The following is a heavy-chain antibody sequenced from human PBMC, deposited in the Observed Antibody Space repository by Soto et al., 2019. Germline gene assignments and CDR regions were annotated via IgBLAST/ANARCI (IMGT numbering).Heavy chain of an antibody. CDR1: GFTFSSYG. Sequence: QVQLVESGGGVVQPGRSLRLSCAASGFTFSSYGMHWVRQAPGKGLEWVAVIWYDGSNKYYADSVKGRFTISRDNSKNPLYLQMNSLRAEDTAVYYCAREESYYDILTGYYTYGMDVWGQGTTVTVSS. CDR2: IWYDGSNK. V-gene: IGHV3-33*01. J-gene: IGHJ6*02. D-gene: IGHD3-9*01. CDR3: AREESYYDILTGYYTYGMDV.